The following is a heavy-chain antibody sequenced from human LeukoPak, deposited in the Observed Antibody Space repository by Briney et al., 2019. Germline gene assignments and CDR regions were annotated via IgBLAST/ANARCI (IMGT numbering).Heavy chain of an antibody. CDR3: ARDNPGLGYCSGGSCYVHAFDI. CDR2: IKQDGSEK. V-gene: IGHV3-7*01. J-gene: IGHJ3*02. CDR1: GFTFSIAS. Sequence: GGSLRLSCAASGFTFSIASMSWVRQAPGKGLEWVANIKQDGSEKYYVDSVKGRFTISRDNAKNSLYLQMNSLRAEDTAVYYCARDNPGLGYCSGGSCYVHAFDIWGQGTMVTISS. D-gene: IGHD2-15*01.